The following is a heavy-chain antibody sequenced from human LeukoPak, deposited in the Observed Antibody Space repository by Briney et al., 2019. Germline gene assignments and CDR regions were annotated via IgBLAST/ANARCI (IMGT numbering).Heavy chain of an antibody. CDR3: ARGDTSGWSDY. V-gene: IGHV4-4*07. CDR1: GGSVSSYY. CDR2: IYASGNT. Sequence: SETLSLTCTVSGGSVSSYYWNWIRQPAGKGLEWIGRIYASGNTNYNPSLKSRVTMSQDTSKNQFSLNLSSVTAADTAVYYCARGDTSGWSDYWGQGTLVTVSS. J-gene: IGHJ4*02. D-gene: IGHD6-19*01.